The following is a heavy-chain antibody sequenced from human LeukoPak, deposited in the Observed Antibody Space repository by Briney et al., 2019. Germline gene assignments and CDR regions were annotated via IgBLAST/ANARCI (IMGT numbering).Heavy chain of an antibody. CDR2: IKWNGGST. CDR1: GFTFDDYA. D-gene: IGHD3-22*01. J-gene: IGHJ4*02. V-gene: IGHV3-20*04. Sequence: GGSLRLSCAASGFTFDDYAMSWVRQAPGKGLEWVSGIKWNGGSTGYADSVKGRFTISRDNAKNSLYLQMNSLRAEDTALYYCARVSDSSGYYPIDYWGQGTLVTASS. CDR3: ARVSDSSGYYPIDY.